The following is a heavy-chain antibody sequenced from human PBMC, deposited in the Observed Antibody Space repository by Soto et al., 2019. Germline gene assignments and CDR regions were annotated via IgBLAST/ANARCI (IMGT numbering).Heavy chain of an antibody. Sequence: ASVKVSCKASGGSFGKSAINWVRQTPGQGLEWLGGFIPVDRTLKYAQEFQGRVTITADDSTGTAYMTPSSLASDDTAVYYCATGVIWIGYFTVDSWGQGTRVTVSS. CDR2: FIPVDRTL. J-gene: IGHJ4*02. CDR3: ATGVIWIGYFTVDS. V-gene: IGHV1-69*13. CDR1: GGSFGKSA. D-gene: IGHD3-3*01.